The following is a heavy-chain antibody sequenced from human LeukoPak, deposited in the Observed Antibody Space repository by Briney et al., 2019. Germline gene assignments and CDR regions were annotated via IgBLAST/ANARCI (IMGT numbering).Heavy chain of an antibody. V-gene: IGHV3-21*01. Sequence: PGGSLRLSCVASGFTFSSHGMNWVRQAPGKGLEWVSSISSSSSYIYYADSVKGRFTISRDNAKNSLYLQMNSLRAEDTAVYYCARDSGSYYRSDYWGQGTLVTVSS. CDR2: ISSSSSYI. D-gene: IGHD1-26*01. CDR3: ARDSGSYYRSDY. CDR1: GFTFSSHG. J-gene: IGHJ4*02.